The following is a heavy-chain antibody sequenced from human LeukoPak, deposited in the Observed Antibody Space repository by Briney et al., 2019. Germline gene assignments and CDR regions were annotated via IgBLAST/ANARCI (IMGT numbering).Heavy chain of an antibody. D-gene: IGHD3-10*01. CDR2: IYPRDSDT. CDR1: GYTFTHQW. J-gene: IGHJ4*02. V-gene: IGHV5-51*01. CDR3: ARHSDVIGAI. Sequence: GESLKISCKASGYTFTHQWIGWVRQKSGSGLEWMGIIYPRDSDTRYNPSFQGHVSISADTSINTAYLERSRLEASDTAIYYCARHSDVIGAIWGQGTLVTVSS.